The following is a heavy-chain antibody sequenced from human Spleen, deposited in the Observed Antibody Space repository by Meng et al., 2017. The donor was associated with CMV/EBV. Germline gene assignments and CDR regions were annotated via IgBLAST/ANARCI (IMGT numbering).Heavy chain of an antibody. CDR3: ARAAFCSCSTCWYGMDV. D-gene: IGHD2-15*01. CDR1: TLTHFKSYS. V-gene: IGHV3-30*03. J-gene: IGHJ6*02. CDR2: LSYDGSQR. Sequence: LKISCVASTLTHFKSYSMNWVRQAPGKGLEWVAILSYDGSQRYYTDSVKGRFTISRDNSMDTIYLQMNSLGPEDTAVYYCARAAFCSCSTCWYGMDVWGPGTTVTVSS.